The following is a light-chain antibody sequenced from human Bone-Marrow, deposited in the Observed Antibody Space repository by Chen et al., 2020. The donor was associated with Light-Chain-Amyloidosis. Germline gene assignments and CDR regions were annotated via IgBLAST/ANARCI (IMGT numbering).Light chain of an antibody. V-gene: IGLV3-25*03. J-gene: IGLJ2*01. CDR2: RDT. CDR3: QSADSSGTYEVI. Sequence: SYELTQPPSVSVYPGHTARITCSGDDLPTKYAYWYQQKPGQAPVLVIHRDTERPSGISARFSGASSGTTATLTISGVQAEDEADYHCQSADSSGTYEVIFGGGTKLTVL. CDR1: DLPTKY.